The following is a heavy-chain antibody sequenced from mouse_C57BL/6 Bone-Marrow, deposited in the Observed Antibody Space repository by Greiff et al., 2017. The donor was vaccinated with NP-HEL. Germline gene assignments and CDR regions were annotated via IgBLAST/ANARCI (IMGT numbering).Heavy chain of an antibody. CDR2: INPSNGGT. J-gene: IGHJ4*01. V-gene: IGHV1-53*01. Sequence: QVQLQQSGTELVKPGASVKLSCKASGYTFTSYWMHWVKQRPGQGLEWIGNINPSNGGTNYNEKFKSKATLTVDKSSSTAYMQLSSLTSEDSAVSYCARDSNYGGLYAMDYWGQGTSVTVSS. CDR1: GYTFTSYW. D-gene: IGHD2-5*01. CDR3: ARDSNYGGLYAMDY.